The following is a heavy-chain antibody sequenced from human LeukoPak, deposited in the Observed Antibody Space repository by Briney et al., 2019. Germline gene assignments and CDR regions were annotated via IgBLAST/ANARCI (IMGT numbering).Heavy chain of an antibody. CDR3: ARPYNSGWYGLFDF. V-gene: IGHV4-59*08. J-gene: IGHJ3*01. CDR1: AGSISSYY. D-gene: IGHD6-19*01. CDR2: ISYSGST. Sequence: SEPLSLTCTVSAGSISSYYWSWIRQPPGKGLEWIGCISYSGSTKYNPSLQNRVTISVNTSKNQFYLKLNSVTAADTAVYYCARPYNSGWYGLFDFWGQGTMVSVSS.